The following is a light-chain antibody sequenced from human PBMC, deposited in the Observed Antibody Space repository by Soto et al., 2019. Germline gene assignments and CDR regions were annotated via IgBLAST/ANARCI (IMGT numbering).Light chain of an antibody. CDR2: GAS. J-gene: IGKJ2*01. CDR3: QQYGGSPPYS. Sequence: EIVLTQSPGTLSLSPGERATLSCRASQTVSSTYLAWYRQKPGQTPRLLIYGASSRATGVPDRFSGSGSGTDFTLTISRLEHEDFAVHYCQQYGGSPPYSFGQGTKLEIK. V-gene: IGKV3-20*01. CDR1: QTVSSTY.